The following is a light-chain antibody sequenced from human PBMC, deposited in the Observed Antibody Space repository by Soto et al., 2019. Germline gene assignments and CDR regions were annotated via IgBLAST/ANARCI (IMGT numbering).Light chain of an antibody. V-gene: IGKV4-1*01. CDR2: WAS. Sequence: DIVMTQSPDSLAVSLGERATINCKSSQSVLYNSDNKNYLAWYQQKPGQPPKLLIYWASTRDSGVPDQFSGSGSGADFTLTISSLQAEDVAVYYCQQYYTTLTFGGGTKVEIK. CDR3: QQYYTTLT. J-gene: IGKJ4*01. CDR1: QSVLYNSDNKNY.